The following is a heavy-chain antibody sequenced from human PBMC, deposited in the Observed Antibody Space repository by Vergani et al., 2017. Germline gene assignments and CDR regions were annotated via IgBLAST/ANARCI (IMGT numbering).Heavy chain of an antibody. CDR3: ARVGVSGWTYPREFDY. CDR1: GGSISSSSYY. CDR2: IYYSGST. Sequence: QLQLQESGPGLVKPSETLSLTCTVSGGSISSSSYYWGWIRQPPGKGLEWIGSIYYSGSTNYNPSLKSRVTISVDTSKNQFSLKLSSVTAADTAVYYCARVGVSGWTYPREFDYWGQGTLVTVSS. V-gene: IGHV4-39*07. D-gene: IGHD6-19*01. J-gene: IGHJ4*02.